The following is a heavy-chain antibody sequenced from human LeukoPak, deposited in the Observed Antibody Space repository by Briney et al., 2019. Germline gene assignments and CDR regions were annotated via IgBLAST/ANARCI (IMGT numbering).Heavy chain of an antibody. CDR1: GYTFTGSY. J-gene: IGHJ5*02. Sequence: ASLKVSCKASGYTFTGSYMHWVRQAPGQGLEWMGWINPNSGGTNYAQNFQGRVTMTRDTSISTAYMELSRLRSDDTAVYYCARAVRDDFWSGHNWFDPWGQGTLVTVSS. CDR3: ARAVRDDFWSGHNWFDP. V-gene: IGHV1-2*02. CDR2: INPNSGGT. D-gene: IGHD3-3*01.